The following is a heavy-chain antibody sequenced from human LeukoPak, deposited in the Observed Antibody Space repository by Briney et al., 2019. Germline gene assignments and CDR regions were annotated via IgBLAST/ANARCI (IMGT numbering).Heavy chain of an antibody. J-gene: IGHJ4*02. CDR1: RFTFSSYA. CDR3: AKDGHCPNGVCTTQIGVAGYGDN. CDR2: ISYDGSKQ. V-gene: IGHV3-30*04. D-gene: IGHD2-8*01. Sequence: GGSLRLSCAASRFTFSSYAMNWVRQAPGKGLEWVAVISYDGSKQYHADSVQGRFTISRDNSKNTLYLQMNSLRAEDTAIYYCAKDGHCPNGVCTTQIGVAGYGDNWGQGTVVPVSS.